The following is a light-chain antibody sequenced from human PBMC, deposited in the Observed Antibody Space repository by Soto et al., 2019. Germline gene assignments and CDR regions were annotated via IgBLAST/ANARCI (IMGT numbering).Light chain of an antibody. Sequence: EIVLTQSPGTLSLSPGERATLSCRASQSVSNLAWYQQKPGQAPRLLIYGASSRATGIPDRFSGSGSGTDFTLTISSLEPEDSAVYYCQQRHMWPITFGQGTRLEIK. V-gene: IGKV3D-20*02. CDR3: QQRHMWPIT. J-gene: IGKJ5*01. CDR2: GAS. CDR1: QSVSN.